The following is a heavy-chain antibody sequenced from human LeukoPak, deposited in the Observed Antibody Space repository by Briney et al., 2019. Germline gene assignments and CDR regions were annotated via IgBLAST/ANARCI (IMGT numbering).Heavy chain of an antibody. CDR2: ISGSGGST. Sequence: GGSLRLSCAASGFTFSSYAMSWVRQAPGKGLEWVSAISGSGGSTYYADSVKGRFTISRDNSKNTLYLQMNSLRAEDTAVYYCAKGLYYYDSSGYDYWGQGTLVTVSS. CDR3: AKGLYYYDSSGYDY. CDR1: GFTFSSYA. J-gene: IGHJ4*02. V-gene: IGHV3-23*01. D-gene: IGHD3-22*01.